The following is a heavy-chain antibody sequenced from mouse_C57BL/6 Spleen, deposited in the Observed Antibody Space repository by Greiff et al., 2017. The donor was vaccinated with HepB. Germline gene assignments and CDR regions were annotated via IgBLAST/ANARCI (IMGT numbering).Heavy chain of an antibody. J-gene: IGHJ2*01. CDR3: ARGDSY. V-gene: IGHV1-42*01. CDR1: GYSFTGYY. Sequence: EVQLQQSGPELVKPGASVKISCKASGYSFTGYYMNWVKQSPEKSLEWIGEINPSTGGTTYNQKFKAKATLTVDKSSSTAYMQLKSLTSEDSAVYYCARGDSYWGQGTTLTVSS. CDR2: INPSTGGT.